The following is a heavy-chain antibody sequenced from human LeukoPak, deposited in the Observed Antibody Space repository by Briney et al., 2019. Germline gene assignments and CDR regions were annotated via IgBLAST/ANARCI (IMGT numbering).Heavy chain of an antibody. CDR1: GFTLSSYA. CDR3: ARDLWSSNNWPIARGPDY. D-gene: IGHD1-1*01. J-gene: IGHJ4*02. V-gene: IGHV3-30*04. Sequence: GGSLRLSCAASGFTLSSYAMHWVRQAPGKGLDWVAVISYDGSNKLYADSVKGRFTISRDNSKNTVYLQMNSLRDDDTAVYYCARDLWSSNNWPIARGPDYWGQGTLVTVSS. CDR2: ISYDGSNK.